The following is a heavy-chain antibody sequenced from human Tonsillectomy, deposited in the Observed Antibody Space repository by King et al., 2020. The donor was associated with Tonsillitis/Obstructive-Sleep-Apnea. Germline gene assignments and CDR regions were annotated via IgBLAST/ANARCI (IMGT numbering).Heavy chain of an antibody. CDR1: GFTFSNAW. CDR2: IKSKTDGGTT. CDR3: TTRTRGAYYDILTGYYTDDY. J-gene: IGHJ4*02. D-gene: IGHD3-9*01. Sequence: VQLVESGGGLVKPGGSLRLSCAASGFTFSNAWMNWVRQAPGKGLEWVSRIKSKTDGGTTDYAAPVKGRFTISRDDSKNTLYLQMNSLKTEDTAVYYCTTRTRGAYYDILTGYYTDDYWGQGTLVTVSS. V-gene: IGHV3-15*07.